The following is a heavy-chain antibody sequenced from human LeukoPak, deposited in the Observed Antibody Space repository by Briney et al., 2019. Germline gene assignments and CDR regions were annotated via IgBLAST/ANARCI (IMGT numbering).Heavy chain of an antibody. CDR2: IYYSGSA. D-gene: IGHD2-15*01. Sequence: SETLSLTCTVSGGSVSSGSYYWSWIRHHPGNGLEWVGYIYYSGSAYYNPSLKSRLAMSIDTSMNQFSLKLSSVTAADTAVYYCARAAYCSAGTCYNFYYFDSWGQGTLVTVSS. CDR1: GGSVSSGSYY. J-gene: IGHJ4*02. V-gene: IGHV4-31*03. CDR3: ARAAYCSAGTCYNFYYFDS.